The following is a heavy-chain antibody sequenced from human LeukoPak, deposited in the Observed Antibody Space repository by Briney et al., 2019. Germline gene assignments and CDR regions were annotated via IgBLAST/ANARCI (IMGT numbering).Heavy chain of an antibody. CDR2: INPNSGGT. CDR3: ARGSYSSSWEHLAIPFDY. Sequence: ASVKVSCKASGYTFTDYYMHWVRQAPGQGLEWMGWINPNSGGTNYAQKFQGRVTMTRDTSISTAYMELSRLRSDDTAVYYCARGSYSSSWEHLAIPFDYWGQGTLVTVSS. CDR1: GYTFTDYY. D-gene: IGHD6-13*01. J-gene: IGHJ4*02. V-gene: IGHV1-2*02.